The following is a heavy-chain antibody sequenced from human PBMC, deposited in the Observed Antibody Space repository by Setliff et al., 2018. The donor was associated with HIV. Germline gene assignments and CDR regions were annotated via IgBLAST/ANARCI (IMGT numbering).Heavy chain of an antibody. D-gene: IGHD3-3*01. Sequence: PGGSLRLSCATSGLGFSTSGMHWVRQAPGKGLEWVSFIRFDGSNKFYVDSVKGRLTISRDDFRNTLYLQMNSLRPEDTAMYYCATFSLSGIYWGRGTLVTVSS. CDR1: GLGFSTSG. J-gene: IGHJ4*02. CDR3: ATFSLSGIY. V-gene: IGHV3-30*02. CDR2: IRFDGSNK.